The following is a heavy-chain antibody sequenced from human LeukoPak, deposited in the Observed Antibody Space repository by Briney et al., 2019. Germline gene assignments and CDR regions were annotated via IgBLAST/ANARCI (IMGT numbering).Heavy chain of an antibody. D-gene: IGHD3-3*01. J-gene: IGHJ3*02. CDR1: GGTFSSYA. CDR3: AKSKSFWSGTDAFDI. CDR2: IIPIFGTA. V-gene: IGHV1-69*05. Sequence: RASVKVSCKASGGTFSSYAISWVRQAPGQGLEWMGGIIPIFGTANYAQKFQGKVTMTRNTSISTAYMELSSLRAEDTAVYYCAKSKSFWSGTDAFDIWGQGTMVTVSS.